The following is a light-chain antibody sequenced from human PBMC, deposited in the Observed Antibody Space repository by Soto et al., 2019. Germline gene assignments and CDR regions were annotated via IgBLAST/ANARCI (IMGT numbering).Light chain of an antibody. Sequence: QSVLAQPPSVSAAPGQKATISCSVSSSNIGGNSVSWYQQLPGTAPKLLIYDDNKRPSGIPDRFSGSKSGTSATLGITGFQTGDEADYYCGSWDSSLSAHVFGTGTKVTLL. V-gene: IGLV1-51*01. CDR3: GSWDSSLSAHV. CDR2: DDN. J-gene: IGLJ1*01. CDR1: SSNIGGNS.